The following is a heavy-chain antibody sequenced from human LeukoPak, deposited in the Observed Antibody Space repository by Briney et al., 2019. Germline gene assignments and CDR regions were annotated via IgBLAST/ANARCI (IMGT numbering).Heavy chain of an antibody. Sequence: SETLSLTCNVSGDSISSSSYYWSWIRVPPGKGLEWIGSIYYAGSTYYNPSLKSRVTLSVDTSTNHFSLNIKSVTAADTAMYYCARGRRIVELPGRGYFDLWGRGTLVTVSS. CDR1: GDSISSSSYY. V-gene: IGHV4-39*02. CDR2: IYYAGST. D-gene: IGHD1-26*01. J-gene: IGHJ2*01. CDR3: ARGRRIVELPGRGYFDL.